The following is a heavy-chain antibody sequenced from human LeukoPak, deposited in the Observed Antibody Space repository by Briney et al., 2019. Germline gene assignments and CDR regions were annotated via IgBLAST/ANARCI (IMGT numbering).Heavy chain of an antibody. V-gene: IGHV3-72*01. CDR2: SRDKGNSYTT. CDR3: TKLARAPRDFDY. J-gene: IGHJ4*01. Sequence: GGSLRLSCAASGFTFSSYAMSWVRQAPGKGLEWVGRSRDKGNSYTTAYAASVRGRFTISRDDSKNSLYLQMNSLKIEDTAVYYCTKLARAPRDFDYWGQGTLVTVSS. CDR1: GFTFSSYA. D-gene: IGHD3-10*01.